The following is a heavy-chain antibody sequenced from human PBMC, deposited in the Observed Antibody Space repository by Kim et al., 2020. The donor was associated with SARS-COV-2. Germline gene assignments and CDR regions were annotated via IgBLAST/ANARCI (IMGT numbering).Heavy chain of an antibody. J-gene: IGHJ4*02. D-gene: IGHD2-2*01. Sequence: VKGRFTISRDNSKNTLYLQMNSLRAEDTAVYYCAKRIVVVPAARGAFDYWGQGTLVTVSS. CDR3: AKRIVVVPAARGAFDY. V-gene: IGHV3-23*01.